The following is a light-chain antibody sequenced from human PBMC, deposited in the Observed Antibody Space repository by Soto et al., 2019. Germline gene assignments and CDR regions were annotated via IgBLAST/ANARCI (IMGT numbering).Light chain of an antibody. Sequence: QSVLTQPASVSGSPGQSITISCTGTSSDVDGYNYVSWYQQHPGKAPKLMIYEVSNRPSGVSNRFSGSKSGNTASLTISGLQAEDAADYYCTSYTTSSTHWVFGGGTKLTVL. CDR2: EVS. J-gene: IGLJ3*02. CDR1: SSDVDGYNY. CDR3: TSYTTSSTHWV. V-gene: IGLV2-14*01.